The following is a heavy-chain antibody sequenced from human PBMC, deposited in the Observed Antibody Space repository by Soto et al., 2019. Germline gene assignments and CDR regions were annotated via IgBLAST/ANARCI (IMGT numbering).Heavy chain of an antibody. Sequence: SETLSLTCTVSSSPINSHYYWGWIRQTPGKGLEWVASIYHSGSTHYNPSLKSRATISVDTSNNQFSLRLSSVTAADTAIYYCAGETSGRNFDYWGQGTQVTVSS. CDR1: SSPINSHYY. D-gene: IGHD6-19*01. J-gene: IGHJ4*02. V-gene: IGHV4-38-2*02. CDR2: IYHSGST. CDR3: AGETSGRNFDY.